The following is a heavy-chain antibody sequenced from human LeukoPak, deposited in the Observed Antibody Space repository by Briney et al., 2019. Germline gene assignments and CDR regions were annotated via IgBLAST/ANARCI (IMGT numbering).Heavy chain of an antibody. V-gene: IGHV3-48*03. J-gene: IGHJ4*02. CDR1: GFTFSSYE. CDR3: AKDPPSYSWNYTKYFDS. CDR2: ISSSGSTI. D-gene: IGHD1-1*01. Sequence: GGSLRLSCAASGFTFSSYEMNWVRQAPGKGLEWVSYISSSGSTIYYADSVKGRFTISRDNSKNTVHLQMTTLRVDDTAVYYCAKDPPSYSWNYTKYFDSWGQGTLVTVSS.